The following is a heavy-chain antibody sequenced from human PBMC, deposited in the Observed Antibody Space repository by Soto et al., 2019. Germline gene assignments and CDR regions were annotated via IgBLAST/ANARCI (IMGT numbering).Heavy chain of an antibody. J-gene: IGHJ3*02. CDR2: ISWNSGST. CDR3: ARPSLGDAFDI. Sequence: GGSLRLSCAASGFTFSSYAMHWVRQAPGKGLEWVSGISWNSGSTYYADSVKGRFTISRDNSKNTLYLQMNSLRAEDTAVYYCARPSLGDAFDIWGQGTMVTVSS. D-gene: IGHD6-13*01. CDR1: GFTFSSYA. V-gene: IGHV3-64*04.